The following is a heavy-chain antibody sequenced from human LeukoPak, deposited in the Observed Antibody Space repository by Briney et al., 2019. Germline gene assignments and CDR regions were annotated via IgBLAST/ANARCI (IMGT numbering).Heavy chain of an antibody. CDR3: AKGPSSWYRNRSYYFDY. J-gene: IGHJ4*02. V-gene: IGHV3-23*01. CDR1: GFTFSSYA. Sequence: GGSLRLSCAASGFTFSSYATSWVRQAPGKGLEWVSAISGSGGSTYYADSVKGRFTISRDNSKNTLYLQMNSLRAEDTAVYYCAKGPSSWYRNRSYYFDYWGQGTLVTVSS. D-gene: IGHD6-13*01. CDR2: ISGSGGST.